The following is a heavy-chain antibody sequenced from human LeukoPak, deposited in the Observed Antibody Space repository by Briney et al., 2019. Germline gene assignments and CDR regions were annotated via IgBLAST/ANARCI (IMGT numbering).Heavy chain of an antibody. J-gene: IGHJ5*02. V-gene: IGHV4-61*02. CDR1: GGSISSGRYY. CDR2: VYTSGST. D-gene: IGHD2-21*02. CDR3: ARERVWRYCGGDSCGWFDP. Sequence: SETLSLTCTVSGGSISSGRYYWSWIRQSAGKGLEWFGLVYTSGSTNYNPSLKSRVTISVDASKNQFSLKLSSVTAADTAVYYCARERVWRYCGGDSCGWFDPWGQGTLVTVSS.